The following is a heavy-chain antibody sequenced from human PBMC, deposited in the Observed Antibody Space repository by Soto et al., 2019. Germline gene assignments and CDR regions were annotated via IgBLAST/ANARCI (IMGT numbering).Heavy chain of an antibody. V-gene: IGHV3-11*05. D-gene: IGHD3-9*01. Sequence: SLRLSCAASGFTFSVYYMSWIRQAPGKGLEWISYISSDSSTQYADSVKGRFIISRDNAKNSLYLQMNSLRVEDTAVYYCARVILTGQPHWGQGTLVTVSS. CDR3: ARVILTGQPH. CDR1: GFTFSVYY. J-gene: IGHJ4*02. CDR2: ISSDSST.